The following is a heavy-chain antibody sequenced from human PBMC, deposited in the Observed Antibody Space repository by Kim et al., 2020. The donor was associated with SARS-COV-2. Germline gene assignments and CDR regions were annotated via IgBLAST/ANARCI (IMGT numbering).Heavy chain of an antibody. Sequence: GGSLRLSCAASRLSFSDAWMSWVRQAPGKGLEWVGRIRSRSDGETADYAAPVKGRFTISRDDSKNMVFLQMNSLKTEDTGVYYGTTGYGGDFDPWGQGTL. CDR1: RLSFSDAW. V-gene: IGHV3-15*01. J-gene: IGHJ5*02. CDR2: IRSRSDGETA. CDR3: TTGYGGDFDP. D-gene: IGHD2-21*01.